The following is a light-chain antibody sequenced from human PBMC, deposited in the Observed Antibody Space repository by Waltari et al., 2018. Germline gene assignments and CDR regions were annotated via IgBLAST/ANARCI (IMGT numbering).Light chain of an antibody. J-gene: IGKJ3*01. Sequence: DIQMTQSPSSLSASVGDTVPITCQANHAIRDYLNWYQQKPGKAPNLLISDASHLEAGVPSRFSGSGYGTDFTFTISSLQPEDFATYYCQQHDNPPFTFGQGTKVDI. CDR3: QQHDNPPFT. V-gene: IGKV1-33*01. CDR2: DAS. CDR1: HAIRDY.